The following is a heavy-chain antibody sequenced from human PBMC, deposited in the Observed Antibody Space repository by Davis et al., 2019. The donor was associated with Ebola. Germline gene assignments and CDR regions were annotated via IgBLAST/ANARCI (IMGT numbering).Heavy chain of an antibody. CDR2: IDPGDSYT. V-gene: IGHV5-10-1*01. Sequence: GESLKISCKGSGYSFTSYWISWVRQMPGKGLEWMGRIDPGDSYTNYSPSFQGRVTSSADKSIIIVYLQWSSLKASDPAMYYCARHRRVGGYRGLGGLDVWGQGTTVTVSS. D-gene: IGHD5-18*01. CDR3: ARHRRVGGYRGLGGLDV. CDR1: GYSFTSYW. J-gene: IGHJ6*02.